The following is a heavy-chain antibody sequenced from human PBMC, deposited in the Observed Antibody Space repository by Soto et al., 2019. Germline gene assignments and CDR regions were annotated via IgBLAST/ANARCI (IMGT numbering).Heavy chain of an antibody. CDR3: ARIPGSDYSDPHDF. J-gene: IGHJ4*02. CDR1: GGSIATGDHY. CDR2: IHYSGSA. D-gene: IGHD4-17*01. V-gene: IGHV4-31*03. Sequence: QVQLQESGPGLVKPSQTLSLTCTVSGGSIATGDHYWSWVRQHPGKGLEWIGYIHYSGSAYYKPSLKSRATISVDTSKNQFSLNLRSVTAADTAVYYCARIPGSDYSDPHDFWGQGTLVTVSS.